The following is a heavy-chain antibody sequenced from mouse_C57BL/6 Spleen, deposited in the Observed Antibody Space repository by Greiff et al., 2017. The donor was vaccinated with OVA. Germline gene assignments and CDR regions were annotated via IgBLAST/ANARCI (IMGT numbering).Heavy chain of an antibody. D-gene: IGHD1-1*01. CDR1: GYTFTDYY. CDR3: ARDYYGFPYAMDY. J-gene: IGHJ4*01. Sequence: EVQLQQSGPELVKPGASVKISCKASGYTFTDYYMNWVKQSHGKSLEWIGDINPNNGGTSYNQKFKGKATLTVDKSSSTAYMELRSLTSEDSAVYYSARDYYGFPYAMDYWGQRTSVTVSS. V-gene: IGHV1-26*01. CDR2: INPNNGGT.